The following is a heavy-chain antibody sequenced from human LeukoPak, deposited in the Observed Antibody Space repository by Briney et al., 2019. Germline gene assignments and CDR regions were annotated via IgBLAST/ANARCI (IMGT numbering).Heavy chain of an antibody. V-gene: IGHV1-69*13. Sequence: EASVKVSCKASGGTFSSYAISWVRQAPGQGLEWMGGIIPIFGTANYAQKFQGRVTITADESTSTAYMELSSLRSEDTAVYYCAGPNRYMDVWGKGTTVTISS. CDR3: AGPNRYMDV. CDR1: GGTFSSYA. CDR2: IIPIFGTA. J-gene: IGHJ6*03.